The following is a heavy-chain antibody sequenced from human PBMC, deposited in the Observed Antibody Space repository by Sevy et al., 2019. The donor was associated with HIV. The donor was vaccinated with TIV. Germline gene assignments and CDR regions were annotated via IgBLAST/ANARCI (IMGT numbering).Heavy chain of an antibody. D-gene: IGHD3-10*01. J-gene: IGHJ4*02. Sequence: SETLSLTCTVSGGSISSGGYYWSWIRQHPGKGLEWIGYIYYSGSTYYNPFLKSRVTISVDTSKNQFSLKLSSVTAADTAVYYCARVENYGSGSYYTYYFDYWGQGTLVTVSS. CDR2: IYYSGST. CDR1: GGSISSGGYY. V-gene: IGHV4-31*03. CDR3: ARVENYGSGSYYTYYFDY.